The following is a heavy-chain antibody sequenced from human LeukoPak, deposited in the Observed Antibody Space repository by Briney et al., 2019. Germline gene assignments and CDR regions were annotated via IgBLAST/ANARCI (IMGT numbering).Heavy chain of an antibody. CDR3: ARARAGPFDY. CDR1: GGSISSGGYY. V-gene: IGHV4-61*08. CDR2: IYYSGST. J-gene: IGHJ4*02. Sequence: SETLSLTCTVSGGSISSGGYYWSWIRQPPGKGLEWIGYIYYSGSTNYNPSLKSRVTISVDTSKNQFSLKLSSVTAADTAVYYCARARAGPFDYWGQGTLVTVSS.